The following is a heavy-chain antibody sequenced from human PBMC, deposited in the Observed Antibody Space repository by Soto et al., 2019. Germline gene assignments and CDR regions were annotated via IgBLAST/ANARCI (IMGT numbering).Heavy chain of an antibody. D-gene: IGHD1-26*01. J-gene: IGHJ6*02. CDR1: GGSFTTYA. Sequence: ASVKVSCKASGGSFTTYAFSWVRQAPGQGLEWMGGIIPGFGTAEHAQKFVSRFSISADESTTTVYMELSRLTSEDTAVYYCARSEGEMATAKYYYYAVDVWGQGTTVTVSS. CDR2: IIPGFGTA. V-gene: IGHV1-69*13. CDR3: ARSEGEMATAKYYYYAVDV.